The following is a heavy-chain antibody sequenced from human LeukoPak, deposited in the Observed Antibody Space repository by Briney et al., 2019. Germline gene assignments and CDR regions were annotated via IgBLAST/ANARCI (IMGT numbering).Heavy chain of an antibody. D-gene: IGHD6-13*01. Sequence: SETLSLTCTVSGGSISNYYWSWIRQPPGKGLECIGHVYYSGSTDYNPSLKSRLTISVDSSMNQFSLKLSSVTAADTAVYYCARVPSSWYPTGGYFDYWGQGTLVTVSS. CDR1: GGSISNYY. V-gene: IGHV4-59*12. CDR3: ARVPSSWYPTGGYFDY. J-gene: IGHJ4*02. CDR2: VYYSGST.